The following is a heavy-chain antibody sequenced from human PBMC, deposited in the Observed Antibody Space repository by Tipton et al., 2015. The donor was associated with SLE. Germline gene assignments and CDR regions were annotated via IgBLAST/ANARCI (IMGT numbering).Heavy chain of an antibody. D-gene: IGHD5-24*01. V-gene: IGHV4-4*02. J-gene: IGHJ3*02. CDR2: ISPTSIT. Sequence: TLSLTCGVSGGSISTSNWWTWVRQPPGKGLEWIGEISPTSITNYNPSLKSRVTISVDTSKNQFSLRLRSVTAADTAVYYCARIVEGDDAFDIWGQGTMVTVSS. CDR3: ARIVEGDDAFDI. CDR1: GGSISTSNW.